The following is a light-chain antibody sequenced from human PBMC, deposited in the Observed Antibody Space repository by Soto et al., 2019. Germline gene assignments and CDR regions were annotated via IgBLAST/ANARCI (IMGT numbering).Light chain of an antibody. CDR3: SSYTSSSTLE. V-gene: IGLV2-14*01. CDR1: SGDVGGYNY. Sequence: QSALTQPASVSGSPGQSITISCTGTSGDVGGYNYVSWYQQHPGKAPKLMIYDVSNRPSGVSNRISGSKSGNAASLTISGLQAEDEADYYCSSYTSSSTLEFGGGTKVTVL. J-gene: IGLJ2*01. CDR2: DVS.